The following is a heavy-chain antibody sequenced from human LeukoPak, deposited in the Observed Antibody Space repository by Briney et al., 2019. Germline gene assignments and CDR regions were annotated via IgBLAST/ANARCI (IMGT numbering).Heavy chain of an antibody. CDR2: INHSEST. J-gene: IGHJ4*02. V-gene: IGHV4-34*01. CDR1: GGSFSGYY. Sequence: SETLSLTCAVYGGSFSGYYWSWIRQPPGKGLEWIGEINHSESTNYNPSLKSRVTISVDTSKNQFSLKLSSVTAADTAVYYCARGRGYCSSTSCYITRYFDYWGQGTLVTVSS. D-gene: IGHD2-2*02. CDR3: ARGRGYCSSTSCYITRYFDY.